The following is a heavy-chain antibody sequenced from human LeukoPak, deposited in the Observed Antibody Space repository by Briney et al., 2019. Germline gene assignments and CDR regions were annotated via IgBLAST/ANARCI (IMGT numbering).Heavy chain of an antibody. J-gene: IGHJ4*02. CDR2: INPSGGST. V-gene: IGHV1-46*01. CDR1: GYTFTIYY. CDR3: ARDSSGGEDY. Sequence: ASVNVSFKASGYTFTIYYMHWVRQAPGQGLEWMGIINPSGGSTSYAQKFQGRVTMTRDTSTSTVYMELSSLRSEDTAVYYCARDSSGGEDYWGQGTLVTVSS. D-gene: IGHD2-15*01.